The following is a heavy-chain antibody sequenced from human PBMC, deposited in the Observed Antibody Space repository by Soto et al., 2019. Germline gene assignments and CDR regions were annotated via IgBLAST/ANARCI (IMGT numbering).Heavy chain of an antibody. D-gene: IGHD2-2*01. V-gene: IGHV3-33*01. CDR1: GLTFSSYG. CDR3: ARDPGDIVVVPAADKGGYYYYGMDV. CDR2: IWYDGSNK. Sequence: GGSLRLSCAASGLTFSSYGMHWVRQAPGKGLEWVAVIWYDGSNKYYADSVKGRFTISRDNSKNTLYLQMNSLRAEDAAVYYCARDPGDIVVVPAADKGGYYYYGMDVWGQGTTVTVSS. J-gene: IGHJ6*02.